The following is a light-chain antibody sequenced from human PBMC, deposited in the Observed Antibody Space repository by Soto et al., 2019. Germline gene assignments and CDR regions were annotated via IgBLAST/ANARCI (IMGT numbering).Light chain of an antibody. CDR1: QSVGSK. V-gene: IGKV3-15*01. J-gene: IGKJ4*01. CDR3: QQYSNWPPVT. Sequence: TVMTQSPVTLSVSPGERATLSCRASQSVGSKVAWYQQKPGQSPSLLIYGASTRATGIPVRFSGSGSGTEFTLTISSLQSEDFEVYYCQQYSNWPPVTFGGGTKVEIK. CDR2: GAS.